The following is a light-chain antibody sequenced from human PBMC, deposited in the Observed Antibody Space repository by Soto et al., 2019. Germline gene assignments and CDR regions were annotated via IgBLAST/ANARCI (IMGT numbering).Light chain of an antibody. V-gene: IGLV2-14*01. CDR2: AVS. Sequence: QAVVTQPASVSGSPGQSITISCTGTSSDVGGYNYVSWYQQHPGKAPKLMIYAVSNRPSGVSTRFSGSKSGNTASLTISGLQAEDEADFHCSSYTTSSTLLYVFGTGTKLTVL. J-gene: IGLJ1*01. CDR1: SSDVGGYNY. CDR3: SSYTTSSTLLYV.